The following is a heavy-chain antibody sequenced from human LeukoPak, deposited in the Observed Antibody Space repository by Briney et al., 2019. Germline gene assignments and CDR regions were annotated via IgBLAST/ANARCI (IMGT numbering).Heavy chain of an antibody. Sequence: ASVKVSCKASGYTFTGYYMHWVRQAPGQGLEWMGRINPNSGGTNYAQKFQGRVTMTRDTSISTAYMELSRLRSDDTAVYYCARDLSFYGSGSQYYFDYWGQGTLVTVSS. D-gene: IGHD3-10*01. J-gene: IGHJ4*02. V-gene: IGHV1-2*06. CDR2: INPNSGGT. CDR3: ARDLSFYGSGSQYYFDY. CDR1: GYTFTGYY.